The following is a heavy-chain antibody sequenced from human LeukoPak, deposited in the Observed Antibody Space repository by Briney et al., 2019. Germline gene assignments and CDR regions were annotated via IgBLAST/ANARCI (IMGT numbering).Heavy chain of an antibody. Sequence: GGSLRLSCAASGFTFSTFAMIWVRQPPGKGLEWVSSIFPSGGEIHYSDSVKGRFTISRDNSKNTLYLQMNSLRAEDTAVYYCARRAGAYSHPYDYWGQGTLVTVSS. V-gene: IGHV3-23*01. D-gene: IGHD4/OR15-4a*01. J-gene: IGHJ4*02. CDR3: ARRAGAYSHPYDY. CDR2: IFPSGGEI. CDR1: GFTFSTFA.